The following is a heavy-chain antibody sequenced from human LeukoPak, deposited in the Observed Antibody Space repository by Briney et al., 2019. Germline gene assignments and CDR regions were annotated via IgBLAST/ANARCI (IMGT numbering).Heavy chain of an antibody. J-gene: IGHJ5*02. CDR1: GYTFTGYH. Sequence: GASVKVSCKASGYTFTGYHMHWVRQAPGQGLEWMGWINPNSGGTNYAQKFQGRVTMTRDTSISTAYMELSRLRSDDTAVYYCARVKGPFYGSGSYYVTNWFDPWGQGTLVTVSS. V-gene: IGHV1-2*02. CDR2: INPNSGGT. D-gene: IGHD3-10*01. CDR3: ARVKGPFYGSGSYYVTNWFDP.